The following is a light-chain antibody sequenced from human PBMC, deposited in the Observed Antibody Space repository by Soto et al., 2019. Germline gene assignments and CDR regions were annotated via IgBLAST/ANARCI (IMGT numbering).Light chain of an antibody. Sequence: AIRMTQSPSSFSASTGDRVTITCRASQGISSYLAWYQQKPGKAPKLLIYAASTLQSGVPSRFSGSGSGTDFTLTISCLQSEDFATCYCQQYYSYSITFGQGTRLEIK. CDR2: AAS. CDR1: QGISSY. J-gene: IGKJ5*01. V-gene: IGKV1-8*01. CDR3: QQYYSYSIT.